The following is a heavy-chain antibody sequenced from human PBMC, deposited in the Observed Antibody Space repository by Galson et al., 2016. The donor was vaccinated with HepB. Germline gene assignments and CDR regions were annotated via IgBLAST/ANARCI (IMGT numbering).Heavy chain of an antibody. V-gene: IGHV4-59*01. CDR3: VGLIYGGSPDYYYFHGMDV. CDR1: VGSISSYY. Sequence: ETLSLTCTVSVGSISSYYWGWIRQPPGKGLEWIGYIYYSGSTNYNPSLKSRVSISVDTSKNKSSLRLNSVTAADTAVYYCVGLIYGGSPDYYYFHGMDVWGQGATVTVSS. J-gene: IGHJ6*02. D-gene: IGHD4-23*01. CDR2: IYYSGST.